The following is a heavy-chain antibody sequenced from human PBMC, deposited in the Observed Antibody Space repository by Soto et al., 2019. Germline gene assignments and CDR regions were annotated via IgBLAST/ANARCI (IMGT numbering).Heavy chain of an antibody. D-gene: IGHD3-3*01. V-gene: IGHV3-23*01. CDR1: GFTFSSYA. J-gene: IGHJ4*02. CDR2: IRGSGGST. Sequence: EVQRLESGGGLVQPGGSLRLSCAASGFTFSSYAMSWVRQAPGKGLEWVSAIRGSGGSTYYADSVKGRFTISRDNSKNPLYLQMNSLRAEDTAVYYCAKASYDDFWSGYFDYWGQGTLVTVSS. CDR3: AKASYDDFWSGYFDY.